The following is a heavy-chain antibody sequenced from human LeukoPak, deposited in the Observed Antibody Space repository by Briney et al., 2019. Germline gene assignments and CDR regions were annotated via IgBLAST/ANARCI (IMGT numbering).Heavy chain of an antibody. CDR2: INWNGGRT. J-gene: IGHJ3*02. D-gene: IGHD3-9*01. Sequence: GGSLRLSCAASGFTFDAYAMSWVRQAPGKGLERVSGINWNGGRTGYADSVKGRFTISRDNAKNSLHLQMNSLRAEDTAVYFCARETYDILTGRGAFDIWGQGTMVTVSS. CDR3: ARETYDILTGRGAFDI. CDR1: GFTFDAYA. V-gene: IGHV3-20*04.